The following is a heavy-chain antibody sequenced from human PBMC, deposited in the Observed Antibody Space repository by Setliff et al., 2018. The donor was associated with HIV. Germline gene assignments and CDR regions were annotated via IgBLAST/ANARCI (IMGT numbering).Heavy chain of an antibody. V-gene: IGHV4-39*01. Sequence: PSETLSLTCRVSGGYVSDSSYYWGWIRQAPGKGLEWIGSMYYTESPYYNPSFINRVTISIDTSKNQFSLSLRSVTAADSAVSYCARQGFVPLGVHQFDSWGQGTLVTVS. CDR1: GGYVSDSSYY. CDR3: ARQGFVPLGVHQFDS. D-gene: IGHD3-16*01. J-gene: IGHJ4*02. CDR2: MYYTESP.